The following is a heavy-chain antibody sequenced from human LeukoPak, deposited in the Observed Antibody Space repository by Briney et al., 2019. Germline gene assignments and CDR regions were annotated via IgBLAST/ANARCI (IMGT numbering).Heavy chain of an antibody. Sequence: ETLSLTCTVSGGSISSSSYYWGWIRQPPGKGLEWVSAISGSADSTYYADSVKGRFTISRDNSKNTLYLQMNSLRAEDTAVYYCAKRPYCSGGRCYPFDYWGQGTLVTVSS. CDR3: AKRPYCSGGRCYPFDY. D-gene: IGHD2-15*01. V-gene: IGHV3-23*01. J-gene: IGHJ4*02. CDR1: GGSISSSSYY. CDR2: ISGSADST.